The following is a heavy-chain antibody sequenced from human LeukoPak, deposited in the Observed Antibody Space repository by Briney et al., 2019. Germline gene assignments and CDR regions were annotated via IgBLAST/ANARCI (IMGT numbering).Heavy chain of an antibody. D-gene: IGHD2-15*01. CDR1: GYTFTSYG. J-gene: IGHJ6*02. Sequence: ASVKVSCKASGYTFTSYGISWVRQAPGQGLEWMGWISAYNGNTNYAQKLQGRVTMTTDTSTSTAYMELRSLRSDDTAVYYCARDPPRIVVVVAATNYYGMNVWGQGTTVTVSS. CDR2: ISAYNGNT. V-gene: IGHV1-18*01. CDR3: ARDPPRIVVVVAATNYYGMNV.